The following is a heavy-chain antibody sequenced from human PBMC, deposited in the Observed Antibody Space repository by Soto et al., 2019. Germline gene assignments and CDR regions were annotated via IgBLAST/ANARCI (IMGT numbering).Heavy chain of an antibody. Sequence: PSETLSLTCAVYGGSFSVYYWAWIRQSPGKGLEWIGEINQGGNTNYNPSLKSRVVISVDTSENHFSLELSSLTAADTAVYYCARGGYCGTGSCYYFDLWGQGTLVTVSS. J-gene: IGHJ4*02. CDR2: INQGGNT. CDR1: GGSFSVYY. CDR3: ARGGYCGTGSCYYFDL. V-gene: IGHV4-34*01. D-gene: IGHD2-15*01.